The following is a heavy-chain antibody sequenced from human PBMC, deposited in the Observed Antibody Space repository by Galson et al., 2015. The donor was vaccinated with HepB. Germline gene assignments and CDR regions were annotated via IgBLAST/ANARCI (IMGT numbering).Heavy chain of an antibody. V-gene: IGHV3-48*01. CDR3: ARVSLRVFDI. CDR1: GFTFSRYA. Sequence: SLRLSCAASGFTFSRYAMNWVRQAPGKGLEWASYISKGGDIIFYADSVKGRFTISRDTAQNSVSLLMNNLRADDTAVYYCARVSLRVFDIWGQGTLVTVSS. J-gene: IGHJ3*02. D-gene: IGHD3-10*01. CDR2: ISKGGDII.